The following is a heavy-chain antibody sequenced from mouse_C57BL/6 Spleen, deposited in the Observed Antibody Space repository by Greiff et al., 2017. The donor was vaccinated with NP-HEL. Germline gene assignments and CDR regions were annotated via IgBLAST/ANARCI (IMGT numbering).Heavy chain of an antibody. CDR1: GYTFTSYW. CDR2: IDPSDSYT. CDR3: ARHLYGSSYDYAMDY. J-gene: IGHJ4*01. D-gene: IGHD1-1*01. V-gene: IGHV1-69*01. Sequence: QVQLQQPGAELVMPGASVKLSCKASGYTFTSYWMHWVKQRPGQGLEWIGEIDPSDSYTNYNQKFKGKSTLTVDKSSSTAYMQLSSLTSEDSAVYYCARHLYGSSYDYAMDYWGQGTSVTVSS.